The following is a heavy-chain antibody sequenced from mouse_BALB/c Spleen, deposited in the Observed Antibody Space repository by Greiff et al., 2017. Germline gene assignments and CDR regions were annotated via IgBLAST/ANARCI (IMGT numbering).Heavy chain of an antibody. CDR2: ISTYYGNT. Sequence: VKVVESGPELVRPGVSVKISCKGSGYTFTDYAMHWVKQSHAKSLEWIGVISTYYGNTNYNQKFKGKATMTVDKSSSTAYMELARLTSEDSAIYYCARAQTGYYAMDYWGQGTSVTVSS. CDR3: ARAQTGYYAMDY. V-gene: IGHV1-67*01. CDR1: GYTFTDYA. D-gene: IGHD4-1*01. J-gene: IGHJ4*01.